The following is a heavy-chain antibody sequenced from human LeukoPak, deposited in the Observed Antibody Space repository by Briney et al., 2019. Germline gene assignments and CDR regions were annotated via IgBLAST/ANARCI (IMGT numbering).Heavy chain of an antibody. CDR1: GGSISSYY. D-gene: IGHD6-13*01. Sequence: SETLSRNCTVSGGSISSYYWSWIRQPAGEGLEWIGRIYTSGSTNYNPSLKSRVTMSVDTSKNQFSLKLSSVTAADTAVYYCAREDSSSWYADYYYYYMDVWGKGTTVTVSS. CDR3: AREDSSSWYADYYYYYMDV. J-gene: IGHJ6*03. CDR2: IYTSGST. V-gene: IGHV4-4*07.